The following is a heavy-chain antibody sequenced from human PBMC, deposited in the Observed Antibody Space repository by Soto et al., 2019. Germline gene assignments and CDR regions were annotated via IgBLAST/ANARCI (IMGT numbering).Heavy chain of an antibody. D-gene: IGHD2-21*01. CDR3: ARGAGSITDYYYYYMDV. J-gene: IGHJ6*03. Sequence: ASVKVSCKASGYTFTSYGINWVRQAPGQGLEWMGWISAYNGDTNYAQKLQGRVIMTTDTSTSTAYMELRSLRSDDTAVYYCARGAGSITDYYYYYMDVWGKGTTVNVSS. CDR1: GYTFTSYG. CDR2: ISAYNGDT. V-gene: IGHV1-18*01.